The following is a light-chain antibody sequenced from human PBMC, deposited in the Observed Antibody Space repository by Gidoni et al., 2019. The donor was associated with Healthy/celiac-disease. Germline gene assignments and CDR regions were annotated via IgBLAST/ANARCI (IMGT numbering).Light chain of an antibody. CDR3: QQYYSTLRT. J-gene: IGKJ3*01. CDR2: WAS. CDR1: QSVLYSSNNKNY. Sequence: DIVMTQSPDYLAVSLGERATSNCKSRQSVLYSSNNKNYLAWYQQKPGQPPKLLIYWASTRESGVPDRFSGSGSGTDFTLTISSLQAEDVAVYYCQQYYSTLRTFGPGTKVDIK. V-gene: IGKV4-1*01.